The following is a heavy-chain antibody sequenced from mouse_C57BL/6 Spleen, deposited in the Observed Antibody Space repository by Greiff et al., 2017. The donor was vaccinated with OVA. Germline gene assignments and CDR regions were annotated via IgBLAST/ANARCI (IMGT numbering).Heavy chain of an antibody. D-gene: IGHD2-2*01. Sequence: EVMLVESGGGLVKPGGSLKLSCAASGFTFSDYGMHWVRQAPEKGLEWVAYISSGSSTIYYADTVKGRFTISRDNAKNTLFLQMTSLRAEDTAMYYCARGYDYYAMDDWGQGTSVTVSS. CDR2: ISSGSSTI. CDR3: ARGYDYYAMDD. CDR1: GFTFSDYG. J-gene: IGHJ4*01. V-gene: IGHV5-17*01.